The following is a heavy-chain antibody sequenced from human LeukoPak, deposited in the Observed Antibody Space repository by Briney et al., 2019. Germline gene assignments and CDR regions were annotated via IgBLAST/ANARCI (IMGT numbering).Heavy chain of an antibody. CDR1: GGSFSGYY. Sequence: SETLSLTCAVYGGSFSGYYWSWIRQPPGKGLEWIGEINHSGSTNYNPSLKSRVTISVATSKNQFSLKLSSVTAADTAVYYCARVAELGIAFDYWGQGTLVTVSS. J-gene: IGHJ4*02. CDR2: INHSGST. V-gene: IGHV4-34*01. D-gene: IGHD7-27*01. CDR3: ARVAELGIAFDY.